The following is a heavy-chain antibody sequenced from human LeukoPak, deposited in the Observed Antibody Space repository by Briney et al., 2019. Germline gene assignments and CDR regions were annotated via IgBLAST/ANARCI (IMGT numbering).Heavy chain of an antibody. CDR2: IWYDGSNK. V-gene: IGHV3-33*06. D-gene: IGHD1-26*01. Sequence: GGSLRLSCAASGFTFSSYGMHWVRQAPGKGLEWVAVIWYDGSNKYYADSVKGRFTISRDNSKNTLYLQMNSLRAEDTAVYYCAKRTTPNSGSYYNWFDPWGQGTLVTVSS. J-gene: IGHJ5*02. CDR1: GFTFSSYG. CDR3: AKRTTPNSGSYYNWFDP.